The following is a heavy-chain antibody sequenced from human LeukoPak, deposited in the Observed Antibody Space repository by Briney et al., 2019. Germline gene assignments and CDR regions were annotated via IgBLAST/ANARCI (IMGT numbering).Heavy chain of an antibody. J-gene: IGHJ1*01. D-gene: IGHD3-16*01. V-gene: IGHV4-4*07. CDR1: GGSISSYY. Sequence: WETLSLTCTVSGGSISSYYWSWVRQPAGKGLEWIGRIYASGTTNYNPSLKSRVTMSVDSSKNQFSLNLSSVTAADTAVYYCARGRLITGNAEYFHHWGQGTLVTVSS. CDR2: IYASGTT. CDR3: ARGRLITGNAEYFHH.